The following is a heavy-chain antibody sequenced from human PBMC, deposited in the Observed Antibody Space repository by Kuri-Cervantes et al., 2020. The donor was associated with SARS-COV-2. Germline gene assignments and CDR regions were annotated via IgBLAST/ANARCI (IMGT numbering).Heavy chain of an antibody. CDR1: GFTFSDYY. D-gene: IGHD2-2*01. CDR3: ARGLYIVVVPAAMWERGEYYYGMDV. V-gene: IGHV4-34*01. Sequence: SQTLSLTCAASGFTFSDYYMSWIRQPPGKGLEWIGEINHSGSTNYNPSLKSRVTISVDTSKNQFSLKLSSVTAADTAVYYCARGLYIVVVPAAMWERGEYYYGMDVWGQGTTVTVSS. CDR2: INHSGST. J-gene: IGHJ6*02.